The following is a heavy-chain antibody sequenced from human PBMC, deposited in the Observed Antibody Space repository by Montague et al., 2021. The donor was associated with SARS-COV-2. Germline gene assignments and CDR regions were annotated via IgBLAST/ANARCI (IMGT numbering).Heavy chain of an antibody. J-gene: IGHJ4*01. CDR2: FLLTGDS. CDR3: ARVPAVTKVSAATIDF. V-gene: IGHV4-59*01. D-gene: IGHD4-11*01. CDR1: RDSITNSH. Sequence: SETLSLTCIVSRDSITNSHWGWVWQPPGKGLERMSYFLLTGDSNHNPSLWSRITTSVDTAKNQYPLRLRSVTAAASARYFCARVPAVTKVSAATIDFWGHGILVTVSS.